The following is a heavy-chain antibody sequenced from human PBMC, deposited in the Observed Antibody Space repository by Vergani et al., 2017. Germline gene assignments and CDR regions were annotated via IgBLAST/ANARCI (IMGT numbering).Heavy chain of an antibody. CDR2: IYTSGST. D-gene: IGHD3-22*01. CDR1: GGSISSGSYY. J-gene: IGHJ4*02. CDR3: ARESYYYVSSGYYLYFDY. V-gene: IGHV4-61*02. Sequence: QVQLQESGPGLVKPSQTLSLTCTVSGGSISSGSYYWSWIRQPAGKGLKWLGRIYTSGSTNYNPSLKTPVTIYVDTSENQFSLKLSSVTAADTAVYYCARESYYYVSSGYYLYFDYWGQRTLVTVSS.